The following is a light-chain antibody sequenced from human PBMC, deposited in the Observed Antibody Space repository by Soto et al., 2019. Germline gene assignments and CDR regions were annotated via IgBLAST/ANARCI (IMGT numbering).Light chain of an antibody. V-gene: IGKV3-20*01. Sequence: EIVLTQSPGTLSLSPGERATLSCRARQSVSSSYLAWYQQKPGQAPRLLIYGASSRATAIPDRFSGSGSGTHFTLTISRLEPEDFAVDYCQQNGSCPLFTFGPGTKVDIK. CDR3: QQNGSCPLFT. J-gene: IGKJ3*01. CDR2: GAS. CDR1: QSVSSSY.